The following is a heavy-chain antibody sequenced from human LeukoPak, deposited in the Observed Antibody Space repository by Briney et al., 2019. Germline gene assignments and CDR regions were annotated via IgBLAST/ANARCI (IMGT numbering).Heavy chain of an antibody. V-gene: IGHV3-72*01. CDR1: GFTFSDHY. Sequence: GGSLRLSCAASGFTFSDHYMDWVRQAPGKGLEWVGRTRNKANSYTTEYAASVKGRFTISRDDSKNSVYLQMNSLKTEDTAVYYCARVMSVSAAIRKDDAFDIWGQGTMVTVSS. D-gene: IGHD2-2*02. CDR2: TRNKANSYTT. CDR3: ARVMSVSAAIRKDDAFDI. J-gene: IGHJ3*02.